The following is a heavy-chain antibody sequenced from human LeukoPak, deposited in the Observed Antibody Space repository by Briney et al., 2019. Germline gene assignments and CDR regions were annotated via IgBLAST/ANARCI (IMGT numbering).Heavy chain of an antibody. J-gene: IGHJ4*02. CDR2: INRSGST. CDR1: GGSFSGYY. CDR3: ASAGYDYVWGSYRYGPDY. V-gene: IGHV4-34*01. D-gene: IGHD3-16*02. Sequence: SETLSLTCAVYGGSFSGYYWSWIRQPPGKGLEWIGEINRSGSTNYNPSLKSRVTISVDTSKNQFSLKLSSVTAADTAVYYCASAGYDYVWGSYRYGPDYWGQGTLVTVSS.